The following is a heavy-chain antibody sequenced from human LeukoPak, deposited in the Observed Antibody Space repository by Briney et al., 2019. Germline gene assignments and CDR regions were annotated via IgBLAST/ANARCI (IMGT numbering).Heavy chain of an antibody. CDR3: ASLKYSYGNFDC. V-gene: IGHV4-31*03. CDR1: GGSISSGGYY. J-gene: IGHJ4*02. D-gene: IGHD5-18*01. Sequence: SETLSLSCTVSGGSISSGGYYWSWIRQHPGKGLEWIGSIYDSGSTDYNPSLKSRLTISVDTSKNQFSLRQSSVTAADTAVYYCASLKYSYGNFDCWGQGILVTVPS. CDR2: IYDSGST.